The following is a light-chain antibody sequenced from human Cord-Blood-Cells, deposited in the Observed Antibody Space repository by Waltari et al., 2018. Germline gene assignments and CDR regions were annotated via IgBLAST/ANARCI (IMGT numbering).Light chain of an antibody. CDR1: SSDVGSYNL. CDR2: EVS. J-gene: IGLJ1*01. Sequence: QSALTQPASVSGSPGQSITISCTGTSSDVGSYNLVSWYQQHPGKAPKLMIYEVSKGTSGVSNRFSGSKSGNTASLTISGLQAEDEADYYCCSYAGSSTFYVFGTGTKVTVL. V-gene: IGLV2-23*02. CDR3: CSYAGSSTFYV.